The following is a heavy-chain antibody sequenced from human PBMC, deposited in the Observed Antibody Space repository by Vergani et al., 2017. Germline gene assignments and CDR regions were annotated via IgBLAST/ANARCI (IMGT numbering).Heavy chain of an antibody. J-gene: IGHJ4*02. Sequence: EVQLVESGGGLVQPGGSLKLSCAASGFTFSGSAMHWVRQASGKGLEWVGRIRSKANSYATAYAASVKGRFTISRDDSKNTAYLQMNSLKTEDTAVYYCTLGIAAAGSDYWGQGTLVTVSS. D-gene: IGHD6-13*01. V-gene: IGHV3-73*02. CDR1: GFTFSGSA. CDR3: TLGIAAAGSDY. CDR2: IRSKANSYAT.